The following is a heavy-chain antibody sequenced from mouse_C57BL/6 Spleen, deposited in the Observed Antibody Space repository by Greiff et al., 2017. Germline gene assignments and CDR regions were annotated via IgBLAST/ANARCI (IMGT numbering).Heavy chain of an antibody. J-gene: IGHJ2*01. CDR1: GYTFTDYY. CDR2: INPNNGGT. V-gene: IGHV1-26*01. CDR3: ASKPPFDY. Sequence: VQLQQSGPELVKPGASVKISCKASGYTFTDYYMNWVKQSHGKSLEWIGDINPNNGGTSYNQKFKGKATLTVDKSSSTAYMELRSLTSEDSAVYYCASKPPFDYWGQGTTLTVSS.